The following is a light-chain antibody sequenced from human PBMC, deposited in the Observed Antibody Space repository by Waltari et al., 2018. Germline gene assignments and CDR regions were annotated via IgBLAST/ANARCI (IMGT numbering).Light chain of an antibody. CDR1: TSNIGTSYD. V-gene: IGLV1-40*01. J-gene: IGLJ3*02. CDR2: GNR. Sequence: SVLTQPPSASGAPGQRVTISCTGSTSNIGTSYDVHWYQPLPGTAPNLLIYGNRNRPSGVPDRFSGSKSGTSASLAITGLQAEDEADYYCQSYDSSLSGSVFGGGTKLTVL. CDR3: QSYDSSLSGSV.